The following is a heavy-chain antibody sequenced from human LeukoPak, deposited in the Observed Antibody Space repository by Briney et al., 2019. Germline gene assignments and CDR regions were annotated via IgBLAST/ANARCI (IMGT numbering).Heavy chain of an antibody. V-gene: IGHV3-30*18. D-gene: IGHD4-11*01. J-gene: IGHJ6*03. CDR2: ISYDGSNK. Sequence: GGSLRLSCAASGFTFSSYSMNWVRQAPGKGLEWVAVISYDGSNKYYADSVKGRFTISRDNSKNTLYLQMNSLRAEDTAVYYCAKGPYSNYGTYYYYYYYMDVWGKGTTVTVSS. CDR1: GFTFSSYS. CDR3: AKGPYSNYGTYYYYYYYMDV.